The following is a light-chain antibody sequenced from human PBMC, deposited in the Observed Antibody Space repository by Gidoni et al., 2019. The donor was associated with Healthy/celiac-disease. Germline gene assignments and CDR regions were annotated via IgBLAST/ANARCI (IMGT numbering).Light chain of an antibody. CDR2: DAS. J-gene: IGKJ5*01. CDR1: HDISNY. CDR3: QQYDNLLIT. V-gene: IGKV1-33*01. Sequence: DIPMTQSPSSLSASVGDRVTITCQASHDISNYLNWYQQKPGKAPKLLIYDASNLETGVPSRFSGSGSGTDFTFTISSLQPEDIATYYCQQYDNLLITFGQGTRLEIK.